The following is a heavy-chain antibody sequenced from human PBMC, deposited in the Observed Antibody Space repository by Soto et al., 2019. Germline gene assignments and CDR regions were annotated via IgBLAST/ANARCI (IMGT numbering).Heavy chain of an antibody. D-gene: IGHD2-2*01. CDR3: TTDRLSGGYFGSSTNCSGY. J-gene: IGHJ4*02. Sequence: DVQLVESGGGLVKPGGSLRLSCAASGFSFTNAWMNWVRQAPGKGLEWVGRIKSKTDGGTIDYAAPVKGRFSLSRDDSRYTVFLQLNSLKTEDTAVYYCTTDRLSGGYFGSSTNCSGYWGQGTLVTVAS. CDR1: GFSFTNAW. V-gene: IGHV3-15*07. CDR2: IKSKTDGGTI.